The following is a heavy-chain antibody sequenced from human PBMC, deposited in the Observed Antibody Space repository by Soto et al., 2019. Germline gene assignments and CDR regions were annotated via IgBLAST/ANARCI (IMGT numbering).Heavy chain of an antibody. V-gene: IGHV3-13*01. D-gene: IGHD6-13*01. J-gene: IGHJ6*02. CDR1: GFTFSSYD. CDR3: ARDRRSSSWYDKNYYYGMDV. CDR2: IGTAGDT. Sequence: SLRLSCAASGFTFSSYDMHWVRQATGKGLEWVSAIGTAGDTYYPGSVKGRFTISRENAKNSLYLQMNSLRAGDTAVYYCARDRRSSSWYDKNYYYGMDVWGQGTTVTVSS.